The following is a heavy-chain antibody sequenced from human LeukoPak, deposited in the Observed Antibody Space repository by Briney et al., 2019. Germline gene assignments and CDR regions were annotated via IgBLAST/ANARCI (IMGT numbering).Heavy chain of an antibody. CDR2: ISGSGGST. V-gene: IGHV3-23*01. CDR3: ARVPGKYAFDI. CDR1: GFTCSYSA. J-gene: IGHJ3*02. Sequence: GGSLRLSCADSGFTCSYSAMSWVRQAPGKGLEWVSTISGSGGSTYYADSVKGRFTISRDNAKKSLYLQMNSLRAEDTAVYYCARVPGKYAFDIWGQGTMVSVSA.